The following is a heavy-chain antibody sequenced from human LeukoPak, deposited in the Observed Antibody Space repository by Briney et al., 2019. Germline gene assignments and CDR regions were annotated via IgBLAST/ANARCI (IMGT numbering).Heavy chain of an antibody. J-gene: IGHJ4*02. V-gene: IGHV4-34*01. Sequence: PSETLCLTCAAYGGSFSGYYWSWIRQPPGKGLEWIGEINHSGSTNYNPSLRSRVTVSVPWSKNQLSLKLSSVTAADTAVYYCARQWLVSPLFDYWGQGTLVTVSS. CDR1: GGSFSGYY. D-gene: IGHD6-19*01. CDR2: INHSGST. CDR3: ARQWLVSPLFDY.